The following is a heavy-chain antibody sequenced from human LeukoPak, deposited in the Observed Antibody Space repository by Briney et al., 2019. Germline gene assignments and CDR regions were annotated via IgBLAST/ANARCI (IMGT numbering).Heavy chain of an antibody. CDR3: ARDITARFFDLPQAYYYDSSGYNLDY. CDR2: ISSGSSYI. J-gene: IGHJ4*02. V-gene: IGHV3-21*01. D-gene: IGHD3-22*01. Sequence: GGSLRLSCAASGFTFSNYTMNWVRQAPGKGLEWVSSISSGSSYIYYADSVKGRFTISRDNAKSSLFLQMNSLRADDTAVYYCARDITARFFDLPQAYYYDSSGYNLDYWGQGTLVTVSS. CDR1: GFTFSNYT.